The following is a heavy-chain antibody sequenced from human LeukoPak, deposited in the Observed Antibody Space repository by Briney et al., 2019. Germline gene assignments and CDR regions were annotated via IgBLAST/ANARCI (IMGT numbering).Heavy chain of an antibody. CDR3: ARELAYCSGGSCYFDY. V-gene: IGHV1-2*02. Sequence: ASVKVSCKASGDTFIAYYMHWVRQAPGQGLEWMGWINAASGGTLYAQNFQGRVTMTRDTSISTAYMELSRLRSDDTAVYYCARELAYCSGGSCYFDYWGQGTLVTVSS. CDR2: INAASGGT. D-gene: IGHD2-15*01. CDR1: GDTFIAYY. J-gene: IGHJ4*02.